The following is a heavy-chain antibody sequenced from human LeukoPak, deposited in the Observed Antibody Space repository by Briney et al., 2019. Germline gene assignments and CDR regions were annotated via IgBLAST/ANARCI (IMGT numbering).Heavy chain of an antibody. CDR2: IYYSGST. Sequence: SETRSLTCTVSGGSISSYYWSWIRQPPGKGLEWIGYIYYSGSTNYNPSLKSRVTISVDTSKNQFSLKLSSVTAADTAVYYCARWEDSYGDFDYWGQGTLVTVSS. J-gene: IGHJ4*02. CDR3: ARWEDSYGDFDY. CDR1: GGSISSYY. D-gene: IGHD4-17*01. V-gene: IGHV4-59*01.